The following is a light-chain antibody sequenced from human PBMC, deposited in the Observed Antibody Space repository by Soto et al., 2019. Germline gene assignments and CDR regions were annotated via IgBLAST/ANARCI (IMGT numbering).Light chain of an antibody. CDR3: LQYNSYWT. CDR2: KTS. J-gene: IGKJ1*01. V-gene: IGKV1-5*03. Sequence: DIQMTKSPSTLSASVGDRVTITCRASQSLSSWLAWYQQKPGKVPKVLIYKTSSLESGVPSRFSGSGSGTEFTLTISSLQPDDFATYYCLQYNSYWTFGQGTKVDIK. CDR1: QSLSSW.